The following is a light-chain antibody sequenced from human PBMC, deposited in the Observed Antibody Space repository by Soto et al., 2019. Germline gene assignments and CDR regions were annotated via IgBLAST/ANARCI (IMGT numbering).Light chain of an antibody. Sequence: EIVLTQSPGTLSLSPGERATLSCRASQSVSSSYLAWYQQKPDQAPRLLIYGASSRATGIPDRFSGSGSGTDCTLTISRLEPEDFAVYYCQQYGSSPPTFGPGTKVDIK. CDR1: QSVSSSY. J-gene: IGKJ3*01. CDR3: QQYGSSPPT. V-gene: IGKV3-20*01. CDR2: GAS.